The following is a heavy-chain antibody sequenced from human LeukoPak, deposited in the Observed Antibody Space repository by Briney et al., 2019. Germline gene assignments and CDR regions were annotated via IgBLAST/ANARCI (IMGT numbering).Heavy chain of an antibody. CDR3: ARDGLRRPPTPYCGGDCPLDY. V-gene: IGHV3-20*04. J-gene: IGHJ4*02. CDR2: TNWDGGRT. D-gene: IGHD2-21*02. Sequence: PGGSLRLSCAASGFTFDDYAMSWVRQTPGKGLEWVSGTNWDGGRTGYADFVKGRFTISRDNAKSSLYLQMNSLRVEDTAMYYCARDGLRRPPTPYCGGDCPLDYWGQGTLVSVSS. CDR1: GFTFDDYA.